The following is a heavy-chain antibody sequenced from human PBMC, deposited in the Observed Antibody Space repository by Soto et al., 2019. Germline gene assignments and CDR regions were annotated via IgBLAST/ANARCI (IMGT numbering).Heavy chain of an antibody. CDR1: GFTFSTYW. CDR2: VDSGGSST. D-gene: IGHD1-1*01. Sequence: EMQLVESGGDLVQPGGSLRLSCVASGFTFSTYWMHWVRQAPGKGLVWVSRVDSGGSSTNYADSVKGRFTISRGNAKNTLYLQMSSLRAEDTGVYYCARDNWNSYWGQGTRVTVSS. J-gene: IGHJ4*02. V-gene: IGHV3-74*01. CDR3: ARDNWNSY.